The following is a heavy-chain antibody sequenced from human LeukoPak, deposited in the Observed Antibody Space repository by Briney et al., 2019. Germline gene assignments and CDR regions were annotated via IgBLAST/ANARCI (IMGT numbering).Heavy chain of an antibody. J-gene: IGHJ4*02. CDR1: GGSISSGGYY. CDR2: IYYSGST. D-gene: IGHD3-22*01. V-gene: IGHV4-31*03. Sequence: SETLSLTCTVSGGSISSGGYYWSWIRQHPGKGLEWIGYIYYSGSTYYNPSLKSRVTISVDTSKNQFSLKLSSVTAADTAVYYCARGNPYYYDSSGYYYLTYWGQGTLVTVSS. CDR3: ARGNPYYYDSSGYYYLTY.